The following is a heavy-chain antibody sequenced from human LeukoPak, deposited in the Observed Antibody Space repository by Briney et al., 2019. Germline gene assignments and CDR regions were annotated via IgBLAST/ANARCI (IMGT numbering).Heavy chain of an antibody. Sequence: GGSLRLSCAVSGFTFSSYGMHWVRQAPGKGLEWVALIWYDGTNKYYADSVKGRFTISRDNSKNTLYLQMNSLSAEDTAVYYCVTTSSDPQDSSGYLGYWGQGTLVTVSS. CDR3: VTTSSDPQDSSGYLGY. D-gene: IGHD3-22*01. J-gene: IGHJ4*02. CDR1: GFTFSSYG. V-gene: IGHV3-33*01. CDR2: IWYDGTNK.